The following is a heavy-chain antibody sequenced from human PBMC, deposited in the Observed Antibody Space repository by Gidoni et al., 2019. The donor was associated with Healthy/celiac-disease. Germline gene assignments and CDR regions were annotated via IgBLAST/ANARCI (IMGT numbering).Heavy chain of an antibody. J-gene: IGHJ5*02. V-gene: IGHV2-5*01. CDR1: GFSLSTSGGG. CDR3: SHGADSSPSLCDP. D-gene: IGHD6-6*01. Sequence: QIPLKESGPTLVKPTQTHTLTCTFSGFSLSTSGGGVGWIRQPPGKALAWLALIYWNDDKRYSPSLKIRLTITKDTSKNQVVLTMTTMDPVDTATYYCSHGADSSPSLCDPWGQGTLVTVSS. CDR2: IYWNDDK.